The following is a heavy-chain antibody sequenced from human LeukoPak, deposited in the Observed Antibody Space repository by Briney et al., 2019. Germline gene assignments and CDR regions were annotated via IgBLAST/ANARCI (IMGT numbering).Heavy chain of an antibody. Sequence: PSETLSLTCTVSGGSISSSSYYWGWIRQPPGKGLEWIGSIYYSGSTYYNPSLKRRVTISVDTSKNQFSLKLSSVTAADTAVYYCARGYTIFGVALDYWGQGALVTVSS. V-gene: IGHV4-39*01. CDR1: GGSISSSSYY. CDR2: IYYSGST. J-gene: IGHJ4*02. CDR3: ARGYTIFGVALDY. D-gene: IGHD3-3*01.